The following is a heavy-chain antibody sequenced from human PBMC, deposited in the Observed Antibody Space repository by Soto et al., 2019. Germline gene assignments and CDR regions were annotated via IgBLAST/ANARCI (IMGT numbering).Heavy chain of an antibody. CDR1: GDSINNYF. D-gene: IGHD5-18*01. CDR3: ARARQRDTGRGLDV. CDR2: ISYSGST. Sequence: PSETLSLTCTISGDSINNYFWNWIRPSPGKGLEWIGYISYSGSTSYNPSLQSRVTISSDTSKNQFSLELSSVTAADTAVYYCARARQRDTGRGLDVWGQGTTVTV. J-gene: IGHJ6*02. V-gene: IGHV4-59*01.